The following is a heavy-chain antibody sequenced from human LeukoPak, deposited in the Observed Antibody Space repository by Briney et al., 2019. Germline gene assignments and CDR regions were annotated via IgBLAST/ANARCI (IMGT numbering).Heavy chain of an antibody. Sequence: SETLSLTCAVYGGSFSGYYWSWIRQPPGKGLEWIGEINHSGSTNYNPSLKSRLTISTDKSKNQFSLKLSSVTAADTAVYYCAIETGTGTVVYWGQGTLVTVSS. CDR1: GGSFSGYY. CDR2: INHSGST. J-gene: IGHJ4*02. CDR3: AIETGTGTVVY. D-gene: IGHD1-1*01. V-gene: IGHV4-34*01.